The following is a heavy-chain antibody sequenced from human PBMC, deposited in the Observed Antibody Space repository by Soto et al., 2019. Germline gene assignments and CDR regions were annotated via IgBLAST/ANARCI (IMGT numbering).Heavy chain of an antibody. CDR3: AREGSGGSGWYDYFDS. CDR1: GGSIGSDY. J-gene: IGHJ4*02. Sequence: SETLSLTCTVSGGSIGSDYWSWIRQPPGKGLEWIGYSHYGGSSNYNPSLKSRVTISVDTSKNEFSLRLISVTAADTAVYYCAREGSGGSGWYDYFDSWGQGTLVTVSS. V-gene: IGHV4-59*01. D-gene: IGHD6-19*01. CDR2: SHYGGSS.